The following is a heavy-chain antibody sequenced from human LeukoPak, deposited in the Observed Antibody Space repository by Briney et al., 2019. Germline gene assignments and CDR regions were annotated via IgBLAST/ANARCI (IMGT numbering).Heavy chain of an antibody. CDR3: ARDSHFYDTLTGYYY. CDR1: GFTFNTYA. D-gene: IGHD3-9*01. Sequence: GGSLRLSCAASGFTFNTYAMSWVRQAPGKGLEWVSAISGSGDSTYYADSVKGRFTISRDNSKNTLYLQVNSLRAEDTAVYYCARDSHFYDTLTGYYYWGQGTLVTVSS. J-gene: IGHJ4*02. V-gene: IGHV3-23*01. CDR2: ISGSGDST.